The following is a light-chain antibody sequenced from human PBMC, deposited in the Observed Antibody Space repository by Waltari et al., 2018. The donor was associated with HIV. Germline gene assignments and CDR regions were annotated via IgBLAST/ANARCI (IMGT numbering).Light chain of an antibody. V-gene: IGKV1-12*01. CDR3: QQANTFPHT. J-gene: IGKJ4*01. Sequence: DIRMAQPPSFVSASVGDKVPINCRASQSIGSSLAWYQHKPGRVPTLLIYRASILQPGVPSRFTATGSALDFSLSIARLETEDSAVYYCQQANTFPHTFGGGT. CDR1: QSIGSS. CDR2: RAS.